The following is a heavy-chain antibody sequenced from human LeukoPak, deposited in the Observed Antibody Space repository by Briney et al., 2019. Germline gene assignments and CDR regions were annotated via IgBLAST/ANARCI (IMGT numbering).Heavy chain of an antibody. V-gene: IGHV4-39*01. CDR3: ASKQWVYYYMDV. CDR2: ISYSGST. D-gene: IGHD1-26*01. CDR1: GGSISSSNYY. J-gene: IGHJ6*03. Sequence: PSETLSLTFTVSGGSISSSNYYGGWIRQPPGKGLEWIGSISYSGSTYYNPSLKSRVTIFVDTSKNQFSLKLSSVTAADTAIYYCASKQWVYYYMDVWGKGTTVTVSS.